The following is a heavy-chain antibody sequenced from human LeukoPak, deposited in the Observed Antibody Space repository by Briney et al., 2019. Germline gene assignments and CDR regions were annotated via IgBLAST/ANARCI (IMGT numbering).Heavy chain of an antibody. CDR1: GLTLRTYW. J-gene: IGHJ4*02. D-gene: IGHD3-3*01. CDR3: ATPWSY. Sequence: GGSLTLSCAASGLTLRTYWMHWVRQGPGKGLVWVSYISPDGTITKYADSVKGRFTISRDNAKNTLYMQMDSLRAEDTGLYYCATPWSYWGQGTLVTVSS. CDR2: ISPDGTIT. V-gene: IGHV3-74*03.